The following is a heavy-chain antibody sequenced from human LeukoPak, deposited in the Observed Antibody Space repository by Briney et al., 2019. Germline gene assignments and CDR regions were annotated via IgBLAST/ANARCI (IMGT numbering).Heavy chain of an antibody. CDR3: ARDVSAAMSSLYYFDY. CDR2: IYTSGST. J-gene: IGHJ4*02. V-gene: IGHV4-61*02. CDR1: SGSISSGSYY. D-gene: IGHD2-2*01. Sequence: PSETLSLTCTVSSGSISSGSYYWSWIRQPAGKGLEWIGRIYTSGSTNYNPSLKSRVTISVDTSKNQFSLKLSSVTAADTAVYYCARDVSAAMSSLYYFDYWGQGTLVTVSS.